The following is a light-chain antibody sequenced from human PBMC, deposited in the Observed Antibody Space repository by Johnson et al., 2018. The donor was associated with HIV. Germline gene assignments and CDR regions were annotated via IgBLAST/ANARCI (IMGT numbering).Light chain of an antibody. CDR1: TSNIGSNY. CDR3: GTWDSSLSAYV. V-gene: IGLV1-51*02. J-gene: IGLJ1*01. CDR2: EHN. Sequence: HSVLTQPPSVSAAPGQKINISCSGSTSNIGSNYVSWYQQLPGTAPKLLIYEHNKRPSGIPDRFSGSKSGTSATLGITGLQTGDEAEYYCGTWDSSLSAYVFGTGTKVTVL.